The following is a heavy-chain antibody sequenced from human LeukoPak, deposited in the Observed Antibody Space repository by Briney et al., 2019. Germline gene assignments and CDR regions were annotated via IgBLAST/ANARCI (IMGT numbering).Heavy chain of an antibody. J-gene: IGHJ4*02. D-gene: IGHD3-9*01. CDR2: IWYDGSNK. CDR3: AKGMEERVYDILTGYYKMGYYFDY. V-gene: IGHV3-33*06. Sequence: GRSLRLSCAASGFTFSSYGMHWVRQAPGKGLEWVAVIWYDGSNKYYADSVKGRFTISRDNSKNTLYLQMNSLRAEDTAVYYCAKGMEERVYDILTGYYKMGYYFDYWGQGTLVTVSS. CDR1: GFTFSSYG.